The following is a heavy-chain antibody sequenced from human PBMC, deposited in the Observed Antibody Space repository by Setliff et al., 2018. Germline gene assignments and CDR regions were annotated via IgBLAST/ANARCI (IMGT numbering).Heavy chain of an antibody. J-gene: IGHJ4*02. Sequence: GESLRLSCAASGFAFDKYAISWVRLAPGKGLEWVSAISDSGISKFYANSVKGRFTISRDNSKNTLFLEMNSLRTEDTAVYYCAKGQGQYYDSSGYYGRVLDYWGQGTLVTVSS. CDR3: AKGQGQYYDSSGYYGRVLDY. D-gene: IGHD3-22*01. V-gene: IGHV3-23*01. CDR2: ISDSGISK. CDR1: GFAFDKYA.